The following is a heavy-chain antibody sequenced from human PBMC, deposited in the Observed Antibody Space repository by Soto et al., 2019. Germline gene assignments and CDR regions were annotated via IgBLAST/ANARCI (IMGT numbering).Heavy chain of an antibody. CDR3: ARDNSSSFSYYYYGMDV. CDR1: GFTFSSYW. Sequence: EVQLVESGGGLVQPGGSLRLSCAASGFTFSSYWMHWVRQAPGKGLVWVSRINSDGSSTSYADSVKGRFTISRDNAKNTLYLQMNSLRAEDTAVYYCARDNSSSFSYYYYGMDVWGQGTTVTVSS. D-gene: IGHD6-6*01. J-gene: IGHJ6*02. CDR2: INSDGSST. V-gene: IGHV3-74*01.